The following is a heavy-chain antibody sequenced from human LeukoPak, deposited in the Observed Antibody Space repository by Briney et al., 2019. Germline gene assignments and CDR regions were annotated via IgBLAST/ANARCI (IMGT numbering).Heavy chain of an antibody. CDR2: IYESGST. D-gene: IGHD2-2*01. CDR3: VGRSSSLWGNY. V-gene: IGHV4-4*02. CDR1: SGSIFSSNW. J-gene: IGHJ4*02. Sequence: KPSGTLSLTCAVSSGSIFSSNWWSWVRQPPGKGLEWIGEIYESGSTNYSPSLQSRVSISVDKSKNQFSLKLSSVTAADTAVYYCVGRSSSLWGNYWGQGTLVTVSS.